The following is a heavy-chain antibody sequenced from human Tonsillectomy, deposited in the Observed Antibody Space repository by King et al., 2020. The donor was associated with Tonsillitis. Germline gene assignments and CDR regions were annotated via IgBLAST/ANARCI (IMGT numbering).Heavy chain of an antibody. CDR3: ARGGNRGSTAFDY. V-gene: IGHV4-34*01. CDR2: ISHSGST. D-gene: IGHD1-1*01. Sequence: VQLQQWGAGLLKPSETLSLTCGVYGGSFSGNYWNWIRQPPGKGLEWIGEISHSGSTNYNPSLKSRVTMSVDMSEYQFSLKLNSVTAADTAVYYCARGGNRGSTAFDYWGQGTLVTVSS. J-gene: IGHJ4*02. CDR1: GGSFSGNY.